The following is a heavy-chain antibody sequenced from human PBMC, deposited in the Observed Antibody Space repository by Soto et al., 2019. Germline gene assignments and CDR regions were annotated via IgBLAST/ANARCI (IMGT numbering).Heavy chain of an antibody. CDR1: AGSTSSYN. D-gene: IGHD3-3*01. V-gene: IGHV4-59*01. CDR3: AGGAEWLLYGNWFDP. CDR2: IYYSGST. Sequence: SATLSLTCTVSAGSTSSYNWSWIRQPPGQGLDWIGYIYYSGSTNYNPSLKSRVTISVDTSKNQYSLNLCSVTAADTAVYYCAGGAEWLLYGNWFDPWGKGTLVTVSS. J-gene: IGHJ5*02.